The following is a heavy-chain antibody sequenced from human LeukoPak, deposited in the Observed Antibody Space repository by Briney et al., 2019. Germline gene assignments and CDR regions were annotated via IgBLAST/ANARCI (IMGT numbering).Heavy chain of an antibody. CDR2: FDPEDGET. CDR1: GYTLTELS. V-gene: IGHV1-24*01. D-gene: IGHD3-10*01. CDR3: ATGSGPFAY. Sequence: ASVTVSCKVSGYTLTELSMHWVRQAPGKGLEWMGGFDPEDGETIYAQKFQGRVTMSEDTSTATGYMELSSLRSEDTAVYNRATGSGPFAYWGQGSLVTVPS. J-gene: IGHJ4*02.